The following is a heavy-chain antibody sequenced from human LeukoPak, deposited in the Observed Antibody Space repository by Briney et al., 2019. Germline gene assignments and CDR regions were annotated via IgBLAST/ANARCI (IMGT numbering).Heavy chain of an antibody. V-gene: IGHV4-4*07. J-gene: IGHJ3*02. CDR1: GRSISSYY. D-gene: IGHD1-1*01. CDR2: IYTSGST. CDR3: AGGPYNWNDGAFDI. Sequence: SETLSLTCTLSGRSISSYYWSWIPQPAGKGLEWLGRIYTSGSTNYNPSLKSRVTMSVDTSKNQFSLKLSSVTAADTAVYYCAGGPYNWNDGAFDIWGQGTMVTVSS.